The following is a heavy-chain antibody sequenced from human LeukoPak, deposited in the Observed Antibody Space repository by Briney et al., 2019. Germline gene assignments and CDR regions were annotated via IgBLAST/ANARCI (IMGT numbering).Heavy chain of an antibody. Sequence: SVKVSCKASGGTFSSYAISWVRQAPGQGLEWMGGIIPIFGTANYAQKFQGRVTMTEDTSTDTAYMELSSLRSEDTAVYYCATRGSSGWSYYFDYWGQGTLVTVSS. CDR2: IIPIFGTA. J-gene: IGHJ4*02. CDR1: GGTFSSYA. CDR3: ATRGSSGWSYYFDY. D-gene: IGHD6-19*01. V-gene: IGHV1-69*06.